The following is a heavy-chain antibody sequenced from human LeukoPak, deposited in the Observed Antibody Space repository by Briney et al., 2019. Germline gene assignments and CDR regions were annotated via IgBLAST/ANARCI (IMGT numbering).Heavy chain of an antibody. D-gene: IGHD5-24*01. CDR1: GYTFTSYD. J-gene: IGHJ4*02. Sequence: ASVKVSCKASGYTFTSYDTNWVRQATGQGLEWMGWMNPNSGNTGYAQKFQGRVTITRNTSISTAYMELSSLRSEDTAVYYCARAGQRWLQSGNSFDYWGQGTLVTVPS. V-gene: IGHV1-8*03. CDR3: ARAGQRWLQSGNSFDY. CDR2: MNPNSGNT.